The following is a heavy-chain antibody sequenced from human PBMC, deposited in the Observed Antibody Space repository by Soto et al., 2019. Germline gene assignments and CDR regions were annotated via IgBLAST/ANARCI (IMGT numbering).Heavy chain of an antibody. D-gene: IGHD4-17*01. CDR1: DFTFGSYT. CDR3: ARDIFGDYEAGIDY. CDR2: ISSSSSYI. V-gene: IGHV3-21*01. Sequence: GGSLRLSCAASDFTFGSYTMNWVRQAPGKGLEWVSSISSSSSYIYYADSVKGRFTLSRDNAKNSLFLQMNSLRAEDTALYYCARDIFGDYEAGIDYWGQGTLVTVSS. J-gene: IGHJ4*02.